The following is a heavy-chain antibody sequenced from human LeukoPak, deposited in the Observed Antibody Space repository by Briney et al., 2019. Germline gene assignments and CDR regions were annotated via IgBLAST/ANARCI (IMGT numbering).Heavy chain of an antibody. CDR2: INPGDSDT. J-gene: IGHJ5*02. Sequence: GESLKISCQASGYRFTSSWIGWARQMPGKGLEWMAIINPGDSDTRYSPSYQGQVTISADKSISTVYLQWGSLKASDTAMYYCARQPGAGWFDPWGQGTLVTVSS. D-gene: IGHD3-10*01. CDR1: GYRFTSSW. CDR3: ARQPGAGWFDP. V-gene: IGHV5-51*01.